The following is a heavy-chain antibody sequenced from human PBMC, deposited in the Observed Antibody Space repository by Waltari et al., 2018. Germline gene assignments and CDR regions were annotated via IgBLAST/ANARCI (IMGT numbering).Heavy chain of an antibody. CDR3: ATDVLAAADVTFFDH. CDR1: GGSSSAFY. CDR2: IYHGGST. Sequence: QVHLQQSGAGLLRPSQTLSLTCTVYGGSSSAFYWSWIRQAPGKGLEWLGEIYHGGSTNYNPSLRGRITISAATSKTEFYLTLNSVTAADTAVYYCATDVLAAADVTFFDHWGQGIRVSVSS. V-gene: IGHV4-34*01. D-gene: IGHD6-13*01. J-gene: IGHJ4*02.